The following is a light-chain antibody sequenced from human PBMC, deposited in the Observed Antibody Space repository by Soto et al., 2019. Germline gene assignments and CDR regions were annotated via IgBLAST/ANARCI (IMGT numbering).Light chain of an antibody. Sequence: EIVLTQSPGTLSLSPVERATLSFRASQSVSSSYLAWYQQKPGQAPRLLIYGASSRATGIPDRFSGTGSGTDFTLTISRLEPEDFAVYYCQQYGSSPYTFGLGTKVDIK. CDR2: GAS. V-gene: IGKV3-20*01. J-gene: IGKJ2*01. CDR1: QSVSSSY. CDR3: QQYGSSPYT.